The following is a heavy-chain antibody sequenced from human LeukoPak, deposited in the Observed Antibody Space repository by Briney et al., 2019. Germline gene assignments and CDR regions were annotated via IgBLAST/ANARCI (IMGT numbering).Heavy chain of an antibody. J-gene: IGHJ5*02. Sequence: GRSLRLSCAASGFAFSRYGMHWLRQAPGTGLECVAVMWYDGSNEAYADSVRGRFTISRDNSENRLYLQMSSLRVEDTAVYYCAREHTIAATGTHWFAPWGQGTLVTVSS. CDR2: MWYDGSNE. CDR1: GFAFSRYG. CDR3: AREHTIAATGTHWFAP. V-gene: IGHV3-33*01. D-gene: IGHD6-13*01.